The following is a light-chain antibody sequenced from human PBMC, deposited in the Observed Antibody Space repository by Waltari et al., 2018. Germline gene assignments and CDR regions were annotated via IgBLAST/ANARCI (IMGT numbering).Light chain of an antibody. CDR3: QHRTNWPT. J-gene: IGKJ2*01. CDR2: DAS. V-gene: IGKV3-11*01. Sequence: EIVFTQSPATLSLSPGERATPACRASQSLSSYLAWYQHKPGQAPRLLIYDASNRATGIPARFSGSGSGTDFTLTISSLEPEDFAVYYCQHRTNWPTFGQGTKLEIK. CDR1: QSLSSY.